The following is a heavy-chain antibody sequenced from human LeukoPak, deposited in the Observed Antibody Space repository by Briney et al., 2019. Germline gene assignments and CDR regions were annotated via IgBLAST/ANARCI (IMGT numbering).Heavy chain of an antibody. D-gene: IGHD2-15*01. Sequence: PGGSLRLPCAASGFTFSSYAMSWVRQAPGKGLEWVSGISGSGGSTYYADSVRGRFTISRDNSRNTMYLQMNSLRAEDAAVYYCAKAPVTSCRGAFCYPFDSWGQGTVVTVSS. CDR2: ISGSGGST. J-gene: IGHJ4*02. CDR1: GFTFSSYA. V-gene: IGHV3-23*01. CDR3: AKAPVTSCRGAFCYPFDS.